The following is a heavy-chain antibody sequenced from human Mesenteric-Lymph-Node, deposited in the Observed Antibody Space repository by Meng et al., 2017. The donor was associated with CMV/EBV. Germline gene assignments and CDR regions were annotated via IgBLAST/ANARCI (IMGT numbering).Heavy chain of an antibody. CDR1: GFSLSPNGVG. CDR2: ISWSDDG. J-gene: IGHJ4*02. CDR3: AHIDDYRGHFAY. V-gene: IGHV2-5*01. D-gene: IGHD4-23*01. Sequence: SGPTLVKPTQTLTLTCTFSGFSLSPNGVGVGWIRQPPGKALEWLGFISWSDDGRYRPSLKSRLTITKDTSKNQVVLTMTNMGPVDTATYYCAHIDDYRGHFAYWGQGTLVTVSS.